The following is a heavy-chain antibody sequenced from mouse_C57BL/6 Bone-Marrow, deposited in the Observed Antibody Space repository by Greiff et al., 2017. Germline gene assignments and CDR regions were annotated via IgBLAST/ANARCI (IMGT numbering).Heavy chain of an antibody. CDR2: IDPENGDT. J-gene: IGHJ3*01. V-gene: IGHV14-4*01. CDR3: STLLRPWFSY. Sequence: LVESGAELVRPGASVKLSCTASGFNIKDDYMHWVKQRTEQGLEWIGWIDPENGDTEYASKFQGKATITADTSSNTAYLQLSSLTSEDTAVYYCSTLLRPWFSYWGQGTLVTVAA. CDR1: GFNIKDDY.